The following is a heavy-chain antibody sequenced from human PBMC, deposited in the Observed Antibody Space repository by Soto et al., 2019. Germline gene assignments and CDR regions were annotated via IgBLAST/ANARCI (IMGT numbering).Heavy chain of an antibody. J-gene: IGHJ5*02. CDR3: ARHPSYDFWSGYLNWFDP. CDR2: IYYSGST. CDR1: GGSISSSSYY. Sequence: PSETLSLTCTVSGGSISSSSYYWGWIRQPPGKGLEWIGSIYYSGSTYYNPSLKSRVTISVDTSKNQFSLKLSSVTAADTAVYYCARHPSYDFWSGYLNWFDPWGQGTLVTVSS. D-gene: IGHD3-3*01. V-gene: IGHV4-39*01.